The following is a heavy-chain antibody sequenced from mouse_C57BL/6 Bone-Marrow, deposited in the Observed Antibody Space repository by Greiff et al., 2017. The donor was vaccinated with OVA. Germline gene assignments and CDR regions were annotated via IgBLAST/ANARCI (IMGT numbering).Heavy chain of an antibody. CDR1: GYAFSSSW. J-gene: IGHJ2*01. V-gene: IGHV1-82*01. D-gene: IGHD1-1*01. CDR3: ARSFIYYYGSSYYFDY. Sequence: QVQLKQSGPELVKPGASVKISCKASGYAFSSSWMNWVKQRPGKGLEWIGRIYPGDGDTNYNGKFKGKATLTADKSSSTAYMQLSSLTSEDSAVYFCARSFIYYYGSSYYFDYWGQGTTLTVSS. CDR2: IYPGDGDT.